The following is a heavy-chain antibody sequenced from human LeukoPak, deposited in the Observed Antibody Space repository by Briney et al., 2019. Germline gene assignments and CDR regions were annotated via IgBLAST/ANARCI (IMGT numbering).Heavy chain of an antibody. CDR1: GGTFSSYT. CDR3: ARGWQLGGDLGDAFDI. D-gene: IGHD2-21*01. Sequence: SVKVSCKTSGGTFSSYTITWVRQAPGQGLEWMGGIIPIFGTANYAQKFQGRVTITADESTSTAYMELSSLRSEDTAVYYCARGWQLGGDLGDAFDIWGQGTMVTVSS. CDR2: IIPIFGTA. J-gene: IGHJ3*02. V-gene: IGHV1-69*01.